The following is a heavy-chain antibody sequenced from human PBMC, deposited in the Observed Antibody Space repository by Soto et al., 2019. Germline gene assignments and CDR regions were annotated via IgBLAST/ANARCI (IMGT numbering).Heavy chain of an antibody. V-gene: IGHV1-69*13. CDR3: ARVVTVVKSFHYWYFDL. D-gene: IGHD2-15*01. Sequence: SVKVSCKASGGTFSSYAISWVRQAPGQGLEWMGGIIPMFGTTNYAQKFQGRVTITADESTSTAYMELSSLRSEDTAVYYCARVVTVVKSFHYWYFDLWGRGTLVTVS. CDR2: IIPMFGTT. CDR1: GGTFSSYA. J-gene: IGHJ2*01.